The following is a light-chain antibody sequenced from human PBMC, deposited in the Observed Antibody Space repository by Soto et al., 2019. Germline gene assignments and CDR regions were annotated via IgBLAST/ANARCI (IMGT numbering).Light chain of an antibody. V-gene: IGKV3-15*01. CDR3: QQYNNWPSGT. CDR2: GAS. CDR1: QRLSSN. J-gene: IGKJ1*01. Sequence: EIVLTQSPVTLSVSPGERVTLSCRASQRLSSNLAWYQQRPGQAPRLLIYGASIRATDIPARFSGSGSGTEFTLTISSLQSEDFAVYYCQQYNNWPSGTFGQGTKVDIK.